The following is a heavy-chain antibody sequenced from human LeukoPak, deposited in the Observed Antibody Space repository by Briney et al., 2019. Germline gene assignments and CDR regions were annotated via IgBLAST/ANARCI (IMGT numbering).Heavy chain of an antibody. Sequence: PGGSLRLSCAASGFTFTNYAMSWVRQAPGKGLEWVSYISGSGSIMYYSDSVKARFTTSRDNAQNSLYLQMNSLRAEDTAVYYCARDPIDYWGQGTLVTVSS. V-gene: IGHV3-48*03. CDR1: GFTFTNYA. CDR2: ISGSGSIM. J-gene: IGHJ4*02. CDR3: ARDPIDY.